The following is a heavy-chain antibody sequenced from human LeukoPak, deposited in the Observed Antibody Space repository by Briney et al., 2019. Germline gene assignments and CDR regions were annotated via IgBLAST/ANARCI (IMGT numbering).Heavy chain of an antibody. CDR2: IYYSGST. Sequence: SETLSLTCTVSGGSISSYYWKWIRQPPGKGLEWIGSIYYSGSTYYNPSLKSRVTISVDTSKNQFSLKLSSVTAADTAVYYCARDWEYCTNGVCFPGFDPWGQGTLVTVSS. D-gene: IGHD2-8*01. V-gene: IGHV4-59*12. CDR1: GGSISSYY. CDR3: ARDWEYCTNGVCFPGFDP. J-gene: IGHJ5*02.